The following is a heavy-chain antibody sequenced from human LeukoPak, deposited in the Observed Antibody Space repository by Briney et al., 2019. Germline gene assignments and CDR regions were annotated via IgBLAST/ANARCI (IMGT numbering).Heavy chain of an antibody. D-gene: IGHD3-3*01. CDR1: GYTLTELS. CDR2: FDPEDGET. J-gene: IGHJ4*02. Sequence: ASVKVSCKVSGYTLTELSMHWVRQAPGKGLEWMGGFDPEDGETIYAQKFQGRVTMTEDTSTDTAYMELSSLRSEDTAVYYCARQQYYDFWSGYQSPTYFDYWGQGTLVTVSS. V-gene: IGHV1-24*01. CDR3: ARQQYYDFWSGYQSPTYFDY.